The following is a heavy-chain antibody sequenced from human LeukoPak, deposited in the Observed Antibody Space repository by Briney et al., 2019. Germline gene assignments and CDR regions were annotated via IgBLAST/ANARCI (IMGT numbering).Heavy chain of an antibody. CDR2: LYSGGTT. D-gene: IGHD1-14*01. V-gene: IGHV3-53*01. J-gene: IGHJ4*02. CDR3: AREPGTDYRKYYFDY. CDR1: GFTVSSYS. Sequence: GRSLRPSCAASGFTVSSYSMSWVRQAPEMGLEWVSVLYSGGTTYYADSVKGRFTISRDNSKNTLYLQMDSLRAEDTAVYYCAREPGTDYRKYYFDYWGQGTLATVSP.